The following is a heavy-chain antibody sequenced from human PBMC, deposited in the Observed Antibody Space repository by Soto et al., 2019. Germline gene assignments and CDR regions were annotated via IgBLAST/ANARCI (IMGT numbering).Heavy chain of an antibody. CDR3: TRPTCDGGNCYFAH. D-gene: IGHD2-21*01. CDR1: GFFFGSYA. Sequence: LRLSCAASGFFFGSYAMHWVRQAPGKGLEWVAVIMYDGNTEYYADSVKGRFTLSRDNSKNILYVQMNSLRAEDTAVYYCTRPTCDGGNCYFAHWGQGTLVTVSS. V-gene: IGHV3-30-3*01. J-gene: IGHJ5*02. CDR2: IMYDGNTE.